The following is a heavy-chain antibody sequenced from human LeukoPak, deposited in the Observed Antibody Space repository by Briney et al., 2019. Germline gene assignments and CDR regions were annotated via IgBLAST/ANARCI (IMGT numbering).Heavy chain of an antibody. CDR3: ARNPPNYYDSSGRMGAFDI. CDR1: GGFISSGGYY. Sequence: SETLSLTCVVSGGFISSGGYYWGWIRHPPEKGLEWIGSVHHSGITYYNTSLKSRVTISVDKSKNQFSLELTSVTAADTAVYYCARNPPNYYDSSGRMGAFDIWGQGTMVTVSS. J-gene: IGHJ3*02. D-gene: IGHD3-22*01. V-gene: IGHV4-39*01. CDR2: VHHSGIT.